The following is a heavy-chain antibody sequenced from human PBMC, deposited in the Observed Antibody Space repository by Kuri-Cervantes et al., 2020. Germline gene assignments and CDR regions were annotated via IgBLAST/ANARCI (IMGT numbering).Heavy chain of an antibody. Sequence: GESLKISCAASGFTFSDYYMSWIRQAPGKGLEWVSYISRSGSSIYYADSVKGRFTISRDNAKNSLYLQMNSLRAEDTAVYYCARDDRIAAAGNDAFDIWGQGTMVTVSS. CDR2: ISRSGSSI. CDR1: GFTFSDYY. CDR3: ARDDRIAAAGNDAFDI. D-gene: IGHD6-13*01. J-gene: IGHJ3*02. V-gene: IGHV3-11*04.